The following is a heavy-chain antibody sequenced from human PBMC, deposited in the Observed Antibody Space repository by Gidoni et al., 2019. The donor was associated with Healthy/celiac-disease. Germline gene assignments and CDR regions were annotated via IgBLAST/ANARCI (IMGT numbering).Heavy chain of an antibody. CDR1: GGSISSSNW. Sequence: TCAVSGGSISSSNWWSWVRQPPGKGLEWIGEIYHNGSTNYNPSLKSRVTISVDKSKNQFSLKLSSVTAADTAVYYCARDQVTMVRGVISRYWYFDLWGRGTLVTVSS. D-gene: IGHD3-10*01. CDR3: ARDQVTMVRGVISRYWYFDL. CDR2: IYHNGST. J-gene: IGHJ2*01. V-gene: IGHV4-4*02.